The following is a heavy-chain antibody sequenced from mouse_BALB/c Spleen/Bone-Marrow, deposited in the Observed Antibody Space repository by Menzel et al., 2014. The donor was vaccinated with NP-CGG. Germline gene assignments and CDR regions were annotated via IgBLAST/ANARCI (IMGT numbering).Heavy chain of an antibody. CDR1: GFTFXDYY. J-gene: IGHJ1*01. V-gene: IGHV5-4*02. D-gene: IGHD1-1*01. CDR3: ARDSYYYGSSYWYFDV. Sequence: EVKVVESGGGLVKPGGSLKLSCAASGFTFXDYYMYWVRQTPEKGLEWVATISDGGSYTYYPDSVKGRFTISRDNAKNSLYLQMTSLKSEDTAMYYCARDSYYYGSSYWYFDVWGAGTTVTVSS. CDR2: ISDGGSYT.